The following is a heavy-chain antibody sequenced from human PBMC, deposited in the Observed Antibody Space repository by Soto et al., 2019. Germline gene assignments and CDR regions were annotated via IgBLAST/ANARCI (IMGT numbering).Heavy chain of an antibody. V-gene: IGHV3-74*01. D-gene: IGHD3-16*01. Sequence: EVQLVESGGGLVQPGGSLRLSCAASGFTFRNYWMHWVRQAPGKGLVWVSRVNSDGDTTYYADSVKGRFTISRDNAKNTLHQQMNSLGAEDTAVYYCASNYAYAEGYYFYGIDVWGQGTTVTVSS. CDR1: GFTFRNYW. CDR2: VNSDGDTT. J-gene: IGHJ6*02. CDR3: ASNYAYAEGYYFYGIDV.